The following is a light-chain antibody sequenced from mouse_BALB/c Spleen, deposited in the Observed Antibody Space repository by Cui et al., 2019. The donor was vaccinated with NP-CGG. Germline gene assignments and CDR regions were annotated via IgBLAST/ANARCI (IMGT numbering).Light chain of an antibody. Sequence: QAVVTQESALTTSPGETVTLTCRSSTGAVTTSNYANWVQEKPDHLFTGLIGSTINRPPGVPARFSGSLIGDKAALTITGAQTEDEAIYFCALWYSNHWVFGGGTKLTVL. CDR1: TGAVTTSNY. V-gene: IGLV1*01. CDR2: STI. CDR3: ALWYSNHWV. J-gene: IGLJ1*01.